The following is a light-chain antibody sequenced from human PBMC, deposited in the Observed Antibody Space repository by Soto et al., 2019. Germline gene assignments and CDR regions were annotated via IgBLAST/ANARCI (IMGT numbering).Light chain of an antibody. CDR1: SSNIGSNY. CDR3: AAWDDSLSGRYVV. J-gene: IGLJ2*01. Sequence: QSVLTQPPSASGTPGQRVTISCSGSSSNIGSNYVYWYQQLPGTAPKLLIYRNNQRPSGVPDRFSGSKPGTSASLAISGLRSEDEADYYCAAWDDSLSGRYVVFGGGTKLTVL. CDR2: RNN. V-gene: IGLV1-47*01.